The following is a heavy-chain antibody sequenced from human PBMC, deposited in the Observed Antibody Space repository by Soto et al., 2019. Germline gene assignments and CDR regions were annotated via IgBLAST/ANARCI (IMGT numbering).Heavy chain of an antibody. CDR3: SRDTGSFSGVAQTPFAF. Sequence: QVQLVQSGAEVKEPGASVKVSCKASGYTFANDYIHWVRQVPGQGLEWMGRIKPSGGATLYAQKFQGRVNMTRDTSRNTLYLDLSSLRSVDTAMYYCSRDTGSFSGVAQTPFAFGGQGTLVTVSS. CDR1: GYTFANDY. CDR2: IKPSGGAT. J-gene: IGHJ4*02. D-gene: IGHD3-3*01. V-gene: IGHV1-46*01.